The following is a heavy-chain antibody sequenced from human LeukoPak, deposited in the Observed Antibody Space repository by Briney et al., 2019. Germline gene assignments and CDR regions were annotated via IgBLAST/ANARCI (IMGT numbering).Heavy chain of an antibody. D-gene: IGHD5-18*01. CDR1: GVSFSGYY. CDR2: INHSGST. CDR3: ARGNLPHISLSGYSYGSSSDY. Sequence: SSETLSLTCAVYGVSFSGYYWSWIRQPPGKGLEWIADINHSGSTNYNASLKGRVTISVGTSKNQFSLNLSSGPAADTTVYYCARGNLPHISLSGYSYGSSSDYWGQGTLVTASS. J-gene: IGHJ4*02. V-gene: IGHV4-34*01.